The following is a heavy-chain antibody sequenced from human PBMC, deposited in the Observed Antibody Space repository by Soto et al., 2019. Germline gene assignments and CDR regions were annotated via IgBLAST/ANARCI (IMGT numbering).Heavy chain of an antibody. Sequence: PGGSLRLSCAASGFTFSSYGMHWVRQAPGKGLEWVAVISYDGSNKYYADSVKGRFTISRDNSKNTLYLQMNSLRAEDTAVYYCAKSPSDAAMYVLGYYFDYWGQGTLVTVSS. CDR3: AKSPSDAAMYVLGYYFDY. CDR1: GFTFSSYG. CDR2: ISYDGSNK. V-gene: IGHV3-30*18. D-gene: IGHD2-2*01. J-gene: IGHJ4*02.